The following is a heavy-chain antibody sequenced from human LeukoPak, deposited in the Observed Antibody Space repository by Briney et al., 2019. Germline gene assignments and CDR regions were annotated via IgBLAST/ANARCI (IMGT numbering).Heavy chain of an antibody. CDR2: IYYSGST. CDR3: ARHRPYDILTGYYYYYYYMDV. V-gene: IGHV4-39*01. CDR1: GGSISSYY. D-gene: IGHD3-9*01. J-gene: IGHJ6*03. Sequence: SETLSLTCTVSGGSISSYYWGWIRQPPGKGLEWIGSIYYSGSTYYNPSLKSRVTISVDTSKNQFSLKLSSVTAADTAVYYCARHRPYDILTGYYYYYYYMDVWGKGTTVTVSS.